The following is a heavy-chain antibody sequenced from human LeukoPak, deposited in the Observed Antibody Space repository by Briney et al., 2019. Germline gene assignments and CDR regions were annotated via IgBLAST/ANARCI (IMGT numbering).Heavy chain of an antibody. Sequence: SETLSLTCAVYGGSFSNYYWNWIRQPPGKGLEWIGEINHSGSTNYNPSLKSRVTISVDTSKNQFSLKLSSVTAADTAVYYCARDTGYCSGGTCYHNFFDYWGQGTLVTVSS. V-gene: IGHV4-34*01. CDR3: ARDTGYCSGGTCYHNFFDY. CDR2: INHSGST. CDR1: GGSFSNYY. D-gene: IGHD2-15*01. J-gene: IGHJ4*02.